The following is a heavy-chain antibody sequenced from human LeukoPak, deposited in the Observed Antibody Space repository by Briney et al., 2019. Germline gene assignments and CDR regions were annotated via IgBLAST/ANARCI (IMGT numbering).Heavy chain of an antibody. CDR2: TRNKANRYST. CDR3: ARSPVGTTPFDY. D-gene: IGHD1-26*01. V-gene: IGHV3-72*01. Sequence: GGSLRLSCAASGFTFSDHHMDWVRQAPGKGLEWVGRTRNKANRYSTEHAASVKGRFTISRDDSKNSLYLQMNSLKTEDTAVYYCARSPVGTTPFDYWGQGTLVTVSS. CDR1: GFTFSDHH. J-gene: IGHJ4*02.